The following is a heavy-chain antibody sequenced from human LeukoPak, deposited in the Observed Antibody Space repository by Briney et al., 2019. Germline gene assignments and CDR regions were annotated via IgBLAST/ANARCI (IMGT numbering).Heavy chain of an antibody. D-gene: IGHD4-17*01. V-gene: IGHV4-59*01. CDR3: ARSYGDYINFDY. CDR1: GGSISTYY. J-gene: IGHJ4*02. Sequence: PSETLSLTCNVSGGSISTYYWSWIRQPPGKGLEWIGYIHYSGSTNYNPSLTSRVAMSIDTSKNQFSLNLSSVTAADTAMYYCARSYGDYINFDYWGQGAPVTVSS. CDR2: IHYSGST.